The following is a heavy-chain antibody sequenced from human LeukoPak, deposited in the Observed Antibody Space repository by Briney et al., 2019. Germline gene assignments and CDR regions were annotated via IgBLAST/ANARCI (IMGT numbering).Heavy chain of an antibody. CDR1: GSTFSSYA. D-gene: IGHD3-10*01. J-gene: IGHJ4*02. CDR2: IIPILGIA. Sequence: GASVKVSCKASGSTFSSYAISWVRQAPGQGLEWMGRIIPILGIANYAQKFQGRVTITADKSTSTAYMELSSLRSEDTAVYYCAKEGYGSGIGLDYWGQGTLVTVSS. V-gene: IGHV1-69*04. CDR3: AKEGYGSGIGLDY.